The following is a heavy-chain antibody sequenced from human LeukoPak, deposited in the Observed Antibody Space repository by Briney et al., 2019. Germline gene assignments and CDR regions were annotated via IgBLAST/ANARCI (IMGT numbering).Heavy chain of an antibody. Sequence: SETLSLTCTVSGGSISSYYWSWIRQPPGKGLEWIGYIYYSGSTNYNPSLKSRVTISVDTSKNQFSLKLGSVTAADTAVYYCARDGGDGYNLWGQGTLVTVSS. CDR2: IYYSGST. D-gene: IGHD5-24*01. CDR1: GGSISSYY. CDR3: ARDGGDGYNL. V-gene: IGHV4-59*01. J-gene: IGHJ4*02.